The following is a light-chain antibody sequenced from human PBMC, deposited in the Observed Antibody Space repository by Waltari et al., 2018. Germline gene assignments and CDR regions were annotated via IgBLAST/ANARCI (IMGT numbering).Light chain of an antibody. J-gene: IGLJ3*02. CDR1: SSDVGGYNY. V-gene: IGLV2-11*01. Sequence: QSALTQPRSVSGSPGQSVTISCTGTSSDVGGYNYVSWYQQHPGKAPKLMISDVSKRRSGVPCRCVGYTSGNTASRAISGLQAEDEADYYCCSYAGSYTWVFGGGTKRTVL. CDR3: CSYAGSYTWV. CDR2: DVS.